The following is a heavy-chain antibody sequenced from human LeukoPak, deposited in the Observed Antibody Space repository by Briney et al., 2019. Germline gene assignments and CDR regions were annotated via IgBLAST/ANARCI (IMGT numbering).Heavy chain of an antibody. CDR1: GYSISSGYY. J-gene: IGHJ6*03. CDR2: IYHSGST. Sequence: SETLSLTCTVSGYSISSGYYWGWIRLPPGKGLEWIGSIYHSGSTYYNPSLKSRVTISVDTSKNQFSLKLSSVTAADTAVYYCARGPGRSDSSGYHYYYYYMDVWGKGTTVTVSS. CDR3: ARGPGRSDSSGYHYYYYYMDV. V-gene: IGHV4-38-2*02. D-gene: IGHD3-22*01.